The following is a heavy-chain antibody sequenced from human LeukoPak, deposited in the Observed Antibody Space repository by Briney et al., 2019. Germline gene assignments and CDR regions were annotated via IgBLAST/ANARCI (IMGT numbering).Heavy chain of an antibody. CDR3: AREAVAGNFDY. D-gene: IGHD6-19*01. CDR1: GGSISSYY. Sequence: SETLSLTCTVSGGSISSYYWSWIRQPPGKGLEWIGYIYYSGSTNYNPSLKSRVTISVDTSKNQFSLKLSSVTAADTAVYYCAREAVAGNFDYWGQGTLVTVSS. J-gene: IGHJ4*02. CDR2: IYYSGST. V-gene: IGHV4-59*01.